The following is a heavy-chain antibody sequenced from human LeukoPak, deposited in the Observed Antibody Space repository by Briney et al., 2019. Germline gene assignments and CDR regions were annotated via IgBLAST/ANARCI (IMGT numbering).Heavy chain of an antibody. CDR3: TRRFDS. CDR1: GFTLSSYS. Sequence: GGSLRLSCVDSGFTLSSYSMNWVRQAPGKGLEWVSYISDTGSTIAYADSVKGRFTMSRDEAKNSLHLQMNSLRDEDTAVYYCTRRFDSWGQGVLVTVSS. V-gene: IGHV3-48*02. J-gene: IGHJ4*02. CDR2: ISDTGSTI.